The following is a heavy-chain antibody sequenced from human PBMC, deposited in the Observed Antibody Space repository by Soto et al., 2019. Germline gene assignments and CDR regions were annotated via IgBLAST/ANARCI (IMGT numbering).Heavy chain of an antibody. CDR1: GVTFSSYR. CDR2: IIPLFGTT. J-gene: IGHJ5*02. V-gene: IGHV1-69*13. D-gene: IGHD6-13*01. CDR3: ARAAIHGSSWYFWFDP. Sequence: SVKVSCKASGVTFSSYRINWVRQAPVQGLEWMGGIIPLFGTTNYAQKFKGRVTISADESSSTAYMELSSLTSEDAAVYYCARAAIHGSSWYFWFDPWGQGTLVTVSS.